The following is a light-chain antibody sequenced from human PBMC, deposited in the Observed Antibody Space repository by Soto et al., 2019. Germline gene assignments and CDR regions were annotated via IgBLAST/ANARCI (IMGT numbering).Light chain of an antibody. CDR1: QSVSSY. CDR3: QQRTDWVT. Sequence: EIVLTQSPATLSLSPGERATLSCRASQSVSSYLAWYQQKPGQAPRLLIYEASNRATGIPARFSGSGSGTDFTLTISMLEPEDFAVYYCQQRTDWVTFGGGTKVEIK. J-gene: IGKJ4*01. V-gene: IGKV3-11*01. CDR2: EAS.